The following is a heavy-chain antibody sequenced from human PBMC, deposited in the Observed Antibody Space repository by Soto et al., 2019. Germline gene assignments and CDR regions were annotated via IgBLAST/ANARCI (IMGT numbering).Heavy chain of an antibody. D-gene: IGHD3-22*01. Sequence: QVQLVESGGGVVQPGTSLRLSCAASGITFSAFAMHWVRQAPGKGLDWVARISYDGRTSSNADSVKGRFTISRDNSRSTLYLQMNSLRTEDTAMYYCVRDYNDGSGRFDYWGQGALVTVSS. CDR2: ISYDGRTS. CDR3: VRDYNDGSGRFDY. V-gene: IGHV3-30*04. J-gene: IGHJ4*02. CDR1: GITFSAFA.